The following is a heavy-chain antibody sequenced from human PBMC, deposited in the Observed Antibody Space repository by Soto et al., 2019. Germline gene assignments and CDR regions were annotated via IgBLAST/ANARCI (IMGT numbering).Heavy chain of an antibody. CDR1: GFTFSTYG. J-gene: IGHJ4*02. Sequence: QVKLVESGGGVVQPGRSLRLSCEVSGFTFSTYGIHWVRQAPGKGLAWVAFIWFDGRAEDYADSVTGRFTISKDNSKNTLYLQMNSLRAEDTAVYYCARDRIHDYGDLLSDYWGQGTLVSVSS. CDR2: IWFDGRAE. V-gene: IGHV3-33*01. CDR3: ARDRIHDYGDLLSDY. D-gene: IGHD4-17*01.